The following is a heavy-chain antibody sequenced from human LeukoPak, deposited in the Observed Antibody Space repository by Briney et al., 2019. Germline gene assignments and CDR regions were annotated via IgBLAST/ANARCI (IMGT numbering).Heavy chain of an antibody. Sequence: QPGGSLRLSCTVSGFTVSSNSMSWVRQAPGKGLEWVSFIYSGGNTHYSDSVKGRFTISRDNSKNTLYLQMNSLRAEDTAVYYCDRWFGELLPDYWGQGTLVTVSS. J-gene: IGHJ4*02. CDR3: DRWFGELLPDY. CDR1: GFTVSSNS. CDR2: IYSGGNT. D-gene: IGHD3-10*01. V-gene: IGHV3-53*01.